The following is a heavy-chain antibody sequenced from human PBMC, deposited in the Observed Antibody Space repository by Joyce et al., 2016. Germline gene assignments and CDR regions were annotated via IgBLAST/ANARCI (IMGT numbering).Heavy chain of an antibody. CDR2: ISPGRGHT. CDR1: GYSFTDHG. Sequence: VKLVQSGAEERKPGASVKISCEASGYSFTDHGIHWVRQAPRQGLGWMGCISPGRGHTQYSQKFQGRVTLTADTSATTVYIEISRLTIDDTAMYYCARDFQYASATDFWGQGTVVTVSS. J-gene: IGHJ4*02. D-gene: IGHD3/OR15-3a*01. V-gene: IGHV1-3*05. CDR3: ARDFQYASATDF.